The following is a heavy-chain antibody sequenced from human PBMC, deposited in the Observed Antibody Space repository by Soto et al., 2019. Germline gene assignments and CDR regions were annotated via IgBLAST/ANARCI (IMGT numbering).Heavy chain of an antibody. CDR2: ISSDGSNK. D-gene: IGHD3-22*01. CDR1: RGAFGDYW. Sequence: GGSLRLSCEASRGAFGDYWMHWVRQAPGKGLEWVALISSDGSNKYYADSVKGRFTISRDNSKNTLYLQMNTVRTEDTAVYHCARDTYYYDASGYYYATWGQGTLVTVSS. V-gene: IGHV3-30*03. J-gene: IGHJ4*02. CDR3: ARDTYYYDASGYYYAT.